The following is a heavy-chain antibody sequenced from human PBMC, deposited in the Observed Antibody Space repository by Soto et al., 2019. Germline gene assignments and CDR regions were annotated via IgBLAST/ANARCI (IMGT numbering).Heavy chain of an antibody. CDR2: IYYSGST. J-gene: IGHJ5*02. Sequence: SETLSLTCTVSGGSISSYYWSWIRQPPGKGLEWIGYIYYSGSTNYNPSLKSRVTISVDTSKNQLSLKLSSVTAADTAVYYCARSSGGLDWFDPWGQGTLVTVSS. V-gene: IGHV4-59*01. D-gene: IGHD2-15*01. CDR1: GGSISSYY. CDR3: ARSSGGLDWFDP.